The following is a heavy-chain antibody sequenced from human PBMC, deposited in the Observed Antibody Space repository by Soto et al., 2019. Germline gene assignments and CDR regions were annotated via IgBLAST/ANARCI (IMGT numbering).Heavy chain of an antibody. CDR2: IIPIFGTA. Sequence: QVQLVQSGAEVKKPGSSVKVSCKASGGTFSSYAISWVRQAPGQGLEWMGGIIPIFGTANYAQKFQGRVTIPADESTSTAYMELSSLSSEDTAVYYCTRPNYGDFWGGFDYWGQGTMVTVSS. CDR3: TRPNYGDFWGGFDY. J-gene: IGHJ4*02. CDR1: GGTFSSYA. V-gene: IGHV1-69*12. D-gene: IGHD4-17*01.